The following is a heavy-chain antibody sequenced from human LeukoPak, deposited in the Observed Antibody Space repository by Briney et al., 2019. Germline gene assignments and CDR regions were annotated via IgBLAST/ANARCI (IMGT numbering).Heavy chain of an antibody. D-gene: IGHD6-19*01. J-gene: IGHJ3*02. CDR3: ARDYYGSGWRDAFDI. Sequence: GGSLRLSCAASGFTFSSYSMNWVRQAPGKGLEWVSSISSSSSYIYYADSVKGRFTISRDNAKNSLYLQMNSLRAEDTAVYYCARDYYGSGWRDAFDIWGQGTMVTVSS. CDR2: ISSSSSYI. CDR1: GFTFSSYS. V-gene: IGHV3-21*01.